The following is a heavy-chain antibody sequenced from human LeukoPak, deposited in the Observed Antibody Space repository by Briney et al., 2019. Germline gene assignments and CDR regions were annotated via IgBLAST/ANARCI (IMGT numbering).Heavy chain of an antibody. D-gene: IGHD2-2*01. CDR1: GYNFTTYW. J-gene: IGHJ4*02. CDR2: IYPGDSDT. CDR3: ARGTCTSCYRSWVY. V-gene: IGHV5-51*01. Sequence: GEPLKISCQGSGYNFTTYWIGWVRQMPGKGLEWMGIIYPGDSDTRYSPSFQGQVTISADKSISTAYLQWSSLKASDSAMYYCARGTCTSCYRSWVYWGQGTLVTVSS.